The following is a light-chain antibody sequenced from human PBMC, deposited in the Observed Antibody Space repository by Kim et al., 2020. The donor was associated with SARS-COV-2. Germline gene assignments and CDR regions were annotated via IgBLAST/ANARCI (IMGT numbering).Light chain of an antibody. CDR1: SGSIASNY. CDR2: EDN. J-gene: IGLJ1*01. Sequence: NFMLTQPHSASESPGKTVTISCTRSSGSIASNYVQWYQQRLGSAPTTVIYEDNQRPSGVPDRFSGSIDSSSNSASLTISGLKTEDEADYYCQSYDSSNLYVFGTGTKVTVL. CDR3: QSYDSSNLYV. V-gene: IGLV6-57*04.